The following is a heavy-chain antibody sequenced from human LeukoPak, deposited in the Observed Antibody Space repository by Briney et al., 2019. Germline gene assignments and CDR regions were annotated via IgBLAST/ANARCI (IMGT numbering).Heavy chain of an antibody. V-gene: IGHV3-7*01. J-gene: IGHJ4*02. CDR1: GFTFSSYW. CDR3: ARDRGTWNDDGFDY. D-gene: IGHD1-1*01. CDR2: IKQDGSEK. Sequence: TGGSLRLSCAASGFTFSSYWMSWVRQAPGKGLEWVANIKQDGSEKYYVDSVKGRFTISRDNAKNSLYLQMNSLRAEDTAVYYCARDRGTWNDDGFDYWGQGTLVTVSS.